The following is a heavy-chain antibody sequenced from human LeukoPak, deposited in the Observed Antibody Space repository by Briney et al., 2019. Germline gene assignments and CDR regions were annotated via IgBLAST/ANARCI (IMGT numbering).Heavy chain of an antibody. J-gene: IGHJ4*02. CDR1: GFTFDDYV. D-gene: IGHD6-13*01. V-gene: IGHV3-9*01. CDR3: ASGSSSWYYFDY. Sequence: GRSLRLSCAASGFTFDDYVMHWVRQAPGKGLEWVSGISWNSGSIGYADSVKGRFTISRDNAKNSLYLQMNSLRAEDTALYYCASGSSSWYYFDYWGQGTLVTVSS. CDR2: ISWNSGSI.